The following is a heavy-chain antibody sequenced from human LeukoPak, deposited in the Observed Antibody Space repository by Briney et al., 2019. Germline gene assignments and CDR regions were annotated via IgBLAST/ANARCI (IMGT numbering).Heavy chain of an antibody. D-gene: IGHD2-15*01. CDR2: INHSGST. Sequence: SETLSLTCTVSGGSISSYYWSWIRQPPGKGLEWIGEINHSGSTNYNPSLKSRVTISVDTSKNQFSLKLSSVTAADTAVYYCARSRRYCSGGSCYSLKFDPWGQGTLVTVSS. J-gene: IGHJ5*02. CDR1: GGSISSYY. V-gene: IGHV4-34*01. CDR3: ARSRRYCSGGSCYSLKFDP.